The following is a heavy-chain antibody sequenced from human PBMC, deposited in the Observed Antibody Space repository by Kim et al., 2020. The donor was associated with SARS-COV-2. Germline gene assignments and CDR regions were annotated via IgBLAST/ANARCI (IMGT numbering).Heavy chain of an antibody. D-gene: IGHD6-13*01. Sequence: GGSLRLSCTASGFTFSSYWMNWVLQAPGKGLEWVANIKRDGSEKYYVDSVEGRFTISRDNTKNSVYLQMNRLRAEDTAVYYCARGIAGDVWGQGTMVTVS. V-gene: IGHV3-7*03. J-gene: IGHJ3*01. CDR3: ARGIAGDV. CDR2: IKRDGSEK. CDR1: GFTFSSYW.